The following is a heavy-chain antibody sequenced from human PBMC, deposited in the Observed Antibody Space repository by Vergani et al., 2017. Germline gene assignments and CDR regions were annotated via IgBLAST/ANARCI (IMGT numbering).Heavy chain of an antibody. D-gene: IGHD5-12*01. V-gene: IGHV7-4-1*02. CDR3: ARDGTQGYSGYDSHGGFDP. J-gene: IGHJ5*02. Sequence: QVQLVQSGSELKKPGASVKVSCKASGYTFTSYAMNWVRQAPGQGLEWMGWINTNTGNPTYAQGFTGRFVFSLDTSVSTAYLQISSLMAEDTAVYYCARDGTQGYSGYDSHGGFDPWGQGTLVTVSS. CDR1: GYTFTSYA. CDR2: INTNTGNP.